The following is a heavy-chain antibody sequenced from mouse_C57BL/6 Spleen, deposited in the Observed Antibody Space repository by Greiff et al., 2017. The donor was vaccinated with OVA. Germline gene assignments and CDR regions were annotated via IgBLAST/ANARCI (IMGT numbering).Heavy chain of an antibody. Sequence: QVQLKESGPGLVQPSQSLSITCTVSGFSLTSYGVHWVRQSPGKGLEWLGVIWRGGSTDYNAAFMSRLSITKDNSKSQVFFKMNSLQADDTAIYYCANFYYGYDGYAMDYWGQGTSVTVSS. CDR1: GFSLTSYG. CDR2: IWRGGST. J-gene: IGHJ4*01. V-gene: IGHV2-5*01. CDR3: ANFYYGYDGYAMDY. D-gene: IGHD2-2*01.